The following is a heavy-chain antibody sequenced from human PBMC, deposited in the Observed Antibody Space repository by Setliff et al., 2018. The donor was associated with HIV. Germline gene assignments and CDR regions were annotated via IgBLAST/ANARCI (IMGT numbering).Heavy chain of an antibody. V-gene: IGHV4-38-2*01. CDR3: ARPRRVRSRAWYWFDI. CDR1: GFTFSSAWM. Sequence: GSLRLSCAASGFTFSSAWMGWVRQPPGKGLEWIGNIHYSGSTYYNPSLKSRVTISVDTSKNQFSLKLSSVTAADRAVYYCARPRRVRSRAWYWFDIWGQGTLVTVSS. CDR2: IHYSGST. D-gene: IGHD6-19*01. J-gene: IGHJ5*02.